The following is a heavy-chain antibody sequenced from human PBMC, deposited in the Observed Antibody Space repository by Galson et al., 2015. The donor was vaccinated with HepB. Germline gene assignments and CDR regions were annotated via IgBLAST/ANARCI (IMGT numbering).Heavy chain of an antibody. J-gene: IGHJ3*02. D-gene: IGHD3-10*01. CDR1: RFSFNNYW. Sequence: SLRLSCAASRFSFNNYWMSWVRQAPGKGLEWVANIKQDGSEKYYVDSVKGRFTISRDNSKNTLYLQMNSLRAEDTAVYYCAKGLVRGVRSGAFDIWGQGTMVTVSS. V-gene: IGHV3-7*01. CDR3: AKGLVRGVRSGAFDI. CDR2: IKQDGSEK.